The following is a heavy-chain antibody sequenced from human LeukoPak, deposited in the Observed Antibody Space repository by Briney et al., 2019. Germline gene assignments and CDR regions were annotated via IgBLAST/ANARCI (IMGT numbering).Heavy chain of an antibody. J-gene: IGHJ3*01. CDR3: ARAQDRNAFDF. V-gene: IGHV3-30-3*01. CDR2: LSYDGINK. Sequence: TGGSLRLSCAASGFTFSDHYMDWVRQAPGKGLECVATLSYDGINKFYTDSVKGRFSISRDTSKSTLYLQMNSLRADDSALYYCARAQDRNAFDFWGQGTMVTVSS. CDR1: GFTFSDHY.